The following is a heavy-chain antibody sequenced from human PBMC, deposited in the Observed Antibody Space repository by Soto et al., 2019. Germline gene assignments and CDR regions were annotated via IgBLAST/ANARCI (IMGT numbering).Heavy chain of an antibody. J-gene: IGHJ4*02. Sequence: QVQLVESGGGVVQPGRSLRLSCAASGFTFSSYGMHWVRQAPGKGLEWVAVISYDGSNKYYADSVKGRFPISRENSKNTLYLQMNSLRAEDTAVYYCANSFGGGPTAWYEYWGQGTLVTVSS. D-gene: IGHD3-16*01. V-gene: IGHV3-30*18. CDR2: ISYDGSNK. CDR3: ANSFGGGPTAWYEY. CDR1: GFTFSSYG.